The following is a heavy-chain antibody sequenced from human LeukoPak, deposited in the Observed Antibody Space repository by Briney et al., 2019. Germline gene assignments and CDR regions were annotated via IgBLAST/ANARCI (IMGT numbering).Heavy chain of an antibody. V-gene: IGHV3-30*02. Sequence: GGSLRLSCAASGFTFSSYGMHWVRQAPGKGLEWVAFIRYDGSNKYYADSVKGRFTISRDNAKNSLYLQMNSLRAEDTAVYYCARDTYSGYDWAFDVWGQGTMVTVSS. CDR3: ARDTYSGYDWAFDV. D-gene: IGHD5-12*01. J-gene: IGHJ3*01. CDR2: IRYDGSNK. CDR1: GFTFSSYG.